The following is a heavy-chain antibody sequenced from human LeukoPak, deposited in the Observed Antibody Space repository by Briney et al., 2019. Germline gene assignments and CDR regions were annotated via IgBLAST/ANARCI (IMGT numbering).Heavy chain of an antibody. CDR2: IYHSGST. CDR1: GYSISSGYY. CDR3: ARDYDILTGYSNWFDP. D-gene: IGHD3-9*01. Sequence: PSETLSLTCTVSGYSISSGYYWGWIRQPPGKGLEWIGSIYHSGSTYYNPSLKSRVTISVDTSKNQFSLKLSSVTAADTAVYYCARDYDILTGYSNWFDPWGQGTLVTVSS. J-gene: IGHJ5*02. V-gene: IGHV4-38-2*02.